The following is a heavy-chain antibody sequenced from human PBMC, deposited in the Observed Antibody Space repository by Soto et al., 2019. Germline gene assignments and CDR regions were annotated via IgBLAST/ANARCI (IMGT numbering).Heavy chain of an antibody. V-gene: IGHV3-23*01. Sequence: HPGGSLRLSCAASGFTFSDYAMTWVRQAPGKGLEWVSDISDGDGDTHYADSVRGRFVISRDNSKNTLFLEMNSLRAEDAAVYYCAKGRTYFDFWGQGSLVTVSS. CDR1: GFTFSDYA. CDR2: ISDGDGDT. CDR3: AKGRTYFDF. J-gene: IGHJ4*02.